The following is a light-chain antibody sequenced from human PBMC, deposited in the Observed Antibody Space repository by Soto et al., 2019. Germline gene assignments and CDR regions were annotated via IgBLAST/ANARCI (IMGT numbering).Light chain of an antibody. CDR3: QQRSNWPPTWT. CDR2: DAS. J-gene: IGKJ1*01. V-gene: IGKV3-11*01. CDR1: QSVSSY. Sequence: EIVLTQSPATLSLSPGERATLSCRASQSVSSYLAWYQQKPGQAPRLLIYDASNRATGIPARFSGSGSGTDFTLTISGLEPEDLAVYYCQQRSNWPPTWTFGQGTKV.